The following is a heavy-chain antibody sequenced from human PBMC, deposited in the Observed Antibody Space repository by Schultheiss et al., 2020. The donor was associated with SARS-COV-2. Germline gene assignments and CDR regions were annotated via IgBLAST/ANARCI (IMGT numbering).Heavy chain of an antibody. CDR2: ISGSGGST. CDR1: GFTFSSYA. J-gene: IGHJ4*02. CDR3: AKDLRRFYDSSGQNDY. V-gene: IGHV3-23*01. D-gene: IGHD3-22*01. Sequence: GGSLRLSCAASGFTFSSYAMSWVRQAPGKGLEWVSAISGSGGSTYYADSVKGRFTISRDNAKNSLFLQMNSLRPEDTALYYCAKDLRRFYDSSGQNDYWGQGTLVTVSS.